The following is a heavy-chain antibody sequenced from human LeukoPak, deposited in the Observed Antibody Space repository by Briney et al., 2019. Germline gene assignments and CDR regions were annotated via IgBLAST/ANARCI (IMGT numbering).Heavy chain of an antibody. CDR2: IYYSGST. J-gene: IGHJ4*02. Sequence: SETLSLTCTVSGGSISSYYWSWIRQPPGKGLEWIGYIYYSGSTNYNPSLKSRVTISVDTSKNQFSLKLSSVTAADTAVYYCAREPRPGYFDYWGQGTPVTVSS. D-gene: IGHD1-14*01. CDR3: AREPRPGYFDY. V-gene: IGHV4-59*01. CDR1: GGSISSYY.